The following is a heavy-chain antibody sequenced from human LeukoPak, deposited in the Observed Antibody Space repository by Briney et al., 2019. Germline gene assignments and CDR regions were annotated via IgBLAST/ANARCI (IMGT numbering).Heavy chain of an antibody. CDR1: GGSISSYY. CDR2: IYYSGST. D-gene: IGHD6-19*01. V-gene: IGHV4-59*01. Sequence: PSETLSLTCTVSGGSISSYYWSWIRQPPGEGLEWIGYIYYSGSTNYNPSLKSRVTISVDTSKNQFSLKLSSVTAADTAVYYCARSGVGSGWYQHDYWGREPWSPSPQ. CDR3: ARSGVGSGWYQHDY. J-gene: IGHJ4*02.